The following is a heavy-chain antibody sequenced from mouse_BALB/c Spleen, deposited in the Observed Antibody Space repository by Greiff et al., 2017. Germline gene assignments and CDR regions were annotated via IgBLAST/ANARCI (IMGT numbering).Heavy chain of an antibody. CDR1: GDSITSGY. CDR3: ARGGGSSPYDAMDY. CDR2: ISYSGST. D-gene: IGHD1-1*01. Sequence: VQLQQSGPSLVKPSQTLSLTCSVTGDSITSGYWNWIRKFPGNKLEYMGYISYSGSTYYNPSLKSRISITRDTSKNQYYLQLKSVTTEDTATYYCARGGGSSPYDAMDYWGQGTSVTVSS. J-gene: IGHJ4*01. V-gene: IGHV3-8*02.